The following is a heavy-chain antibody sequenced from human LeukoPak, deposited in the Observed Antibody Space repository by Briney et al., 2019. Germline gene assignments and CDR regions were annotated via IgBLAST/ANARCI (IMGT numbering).Heavy chain of an antibody. CDR3: TSISLGANEDY. CDR2: IRPDASDT. CDR1: GFTFRNNW. Sequence: GGSLRLSCAASGFTFRNNWMNWIRHTPGKGREGVANIRPDASDTGYVDSVKGRFTISRDNAKNLLYLQMNSLRVDDTAVYYCTSISLGANEDYWGQGTRVTVSS. J-gene: IGHJ4*02. V-gene: IGHV3-7*03. D-gene: IGHD1-26*01.